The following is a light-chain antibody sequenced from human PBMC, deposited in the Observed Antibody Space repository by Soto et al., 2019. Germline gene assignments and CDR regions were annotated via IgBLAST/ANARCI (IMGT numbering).Light chain of an antibody. CDR3: QQYNNWPIT. CDR1: QSVSNN. V-gene: IGKV3D-15*01. J-gene: IGKJ5*01. Sequence: EILLTQSPGPLSLSPGERATLSCRASQSVSNNYLAWYQQKPGQAPRLLIYDASTRATGTPARFSGSGSGTKFTLSISSLQSEDFAVDYCQQYNNWPITFGQGTRLEI. CDR2: DAS.